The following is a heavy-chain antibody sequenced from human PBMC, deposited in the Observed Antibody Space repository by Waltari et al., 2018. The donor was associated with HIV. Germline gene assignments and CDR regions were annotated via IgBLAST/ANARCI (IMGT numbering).Heavy chain of an antibody. CDR3: ARRKGDYRTAFDI. Sequence: EEKLVQSGAEVKEPGESLKISCKSLGNNFAGYWVGWVRQMPGKGLEWMCVIYPGDSDAVYSPSFQGRVIMSTDSSISTVYLQWSSLRASDTAMYYCARRKGDYRTAFDIWGQGTMVTASS. J-gene: IGHJ3*02. CDR1: GNNFAGYW. D-gene: IGHD4-17*01. CDR2: IYPGDSDA. V-gene: IGHV5-51*01.